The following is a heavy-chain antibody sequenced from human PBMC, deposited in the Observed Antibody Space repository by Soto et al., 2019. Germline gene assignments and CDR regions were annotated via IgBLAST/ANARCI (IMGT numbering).Heavy chain of an antibody. V-gene: IGHV3-30*18. CDR1: GFNFSSYG. CDR2: ISYDGSNK. D-gene: IGHD6-19*01. CDR3: AKDLARSYSSGFDY. J-gene: IGHJ4*02. Sequence: PGGSLRLSCAASGFNFSSYGMHWVRQAPGKGLEWVAVISYDGSNKYYADSVKGRFTVSRDNSKNTLYLQMNSLRPEDTAVYFCAKDLARSYSSGFDYWGQGTLVTVSS.